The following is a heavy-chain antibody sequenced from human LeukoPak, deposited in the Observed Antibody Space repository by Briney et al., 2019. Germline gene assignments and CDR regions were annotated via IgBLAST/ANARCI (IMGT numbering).Heavy chain of an antibody. CDR1: GGSISSYY. J-gene: IGHJ4*02. V-gene: IGHV4-59*01. CDR3: ARLVADSVKRYFDY. Sequence: PSETLSLTCTVSGGSISSYYWSWIRQPPGKGLEWIGYIHYSGSTNSNPSLRSRVTISVDTSKKQFSLKLNSVTAADTAVYYCARLVADSVKRYFDYWGQGTLVTVSS. CDR2: IHYSGST. D-gene: IGHD5-12*01.